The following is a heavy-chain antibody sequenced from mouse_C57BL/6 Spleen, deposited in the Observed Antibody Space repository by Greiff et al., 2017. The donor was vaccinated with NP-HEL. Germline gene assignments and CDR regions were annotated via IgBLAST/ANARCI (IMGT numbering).Heavy chain of an antibody. D-gene: IGHD1-2*01. CDR2: IDPSDSYT. J-gene: IGHJ2*01. CDR1: GYTFTSYW. V-gene: IGHV1-69*01. CDR3: ARRGVRREDFDY. Sequence: QVQLQQPGAELVMPGASVKLSCKASGYTFTSYWMHWVKQRPGQGLEWIGEIDPSDSYTNYNQKFKGKSTMTVDKSSSTAYMQLSSLTSEDSAVYYCARRGVRREDFDYWGQGTTLTVSS.